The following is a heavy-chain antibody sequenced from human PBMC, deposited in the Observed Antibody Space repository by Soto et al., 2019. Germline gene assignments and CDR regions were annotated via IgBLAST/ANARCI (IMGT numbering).Heavy chain of an antibody. V-gene: IGHV2-5*02. CDR1: GLSLRTTGVG. D-gene: IGHD2-21*02. J-gene: IGHJ6*02. CDR2: LYWDDDQ. Sequence: QVTLKESGPTLVKPTQTLTLTCTVSGLSLRTTGVGVGWVRQPPGKALEWLALLYWDDDQRYSPSLRSRLTIAKDISEKQVVLTMTNMDTVDTATYYCVQSRCGGDCRAIYASRAYNGLDVWGQGTTVTVSS. CDR3: VQSRCGGDCRAIYASRAYNGLDV.